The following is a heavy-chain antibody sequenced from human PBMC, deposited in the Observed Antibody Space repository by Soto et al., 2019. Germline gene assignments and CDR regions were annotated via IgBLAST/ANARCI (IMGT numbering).Heavy chain of an antibody. D-gene: IGHD1-26*01. CDR2: VNHSGTT. V-gene: IGHV4-30-2*01. Sequence: QLQLQESGSGLLKPSQTLALTCGDSDDSISSGAYCWSWIRQPPGKGLEWIGHVNHSGTTYDNPSLKSRVTLSMDRSKNQLSLKLMSFAAADTAVYYCPRGVGASYDGVKVWGRGTTVTVSS. CDR3: PRGVGASYDGVKV. J-gene: IGHJ6*02. CDR1: DDSISSGAYC.